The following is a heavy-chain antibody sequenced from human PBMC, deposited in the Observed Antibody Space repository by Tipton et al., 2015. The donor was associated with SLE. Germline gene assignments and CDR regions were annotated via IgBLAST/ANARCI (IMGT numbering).Heavy chain of an antibody. J-gene: IGHJ3*02. CDR3: AREDCSSTSCYQDAFDI. CDR1: GDSVCSNSAA. D-gene: IGHD2-2*01. Sequence: PGLVKPSQTLSLTCAISGDSVCSNSAAWNWIRQSPSRGLEWLGRTYYRSKWYNDYAVSVKSRITINPDTSKNQFSLQLNSVTPEDTAVYYCAREDCSSTSCYQDAFDIWGQGTMVTVSS. CDR2: TYYRSKWYN. V-gene: IGHV6-1*01.